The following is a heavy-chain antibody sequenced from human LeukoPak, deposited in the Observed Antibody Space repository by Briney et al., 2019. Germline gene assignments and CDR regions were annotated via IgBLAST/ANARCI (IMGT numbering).Heavy chain of an antibody. CDR2: ISSSGSTI. J-gene: IGHJ6*04. CDR1: RFTPASYG. V-gene: IGHV3-48*03. Sequence: GGSLRLSCVAARFTPASYGTDCGSQAPGKGLEWVSYISSSGSTIYYADSVKGRFTISRDNAKNSLYLQMNSLRAEDTAVYYGGRACVKRYQYSAVWGTGNTVTVSS. CDR3: GRACVKRYQYSAV. D-gene: IGHD1-26*01.